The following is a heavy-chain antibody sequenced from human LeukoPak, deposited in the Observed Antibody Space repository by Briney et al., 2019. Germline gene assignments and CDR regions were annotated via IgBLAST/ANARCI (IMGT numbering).Heavy chain of an antibody. J-gene: IGHJ4*02. Sequence: GASVKVCCNASGYTITSYDINWVRQAAGQGLEWMGRMNPNSGNTGYAQKFQGRVTMTRNTSISTAYMELSSLRSEDTAVYYCARVYSGYDLPGSLANYYFDYWGQGTLATVSS. CDR2: MNPNSGNT. V-gene: IGHV1-8*01. CDR1: GYTITSYD. CDR3: ARVYSGYDLPGSLANYYFDY. D-gene: IGHD5-12*01.